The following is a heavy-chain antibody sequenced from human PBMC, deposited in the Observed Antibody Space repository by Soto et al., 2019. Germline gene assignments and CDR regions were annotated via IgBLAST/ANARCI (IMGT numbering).Heavy chain of an antibody. Sequence: QVQLQEAGPGLVKPSPTLSLTCIVSGCSISSGNHFWSWIRQPPGKGLEWIGYIFYSGTAYYNSSLERRVSISVDTAKIQFAQNLSSVTAAETAMNYCAREVITPVHQGSDDAFDVWGQGTMVTVSS. CDR2: IFYSGTA. CDR3: AREVITPVHQGSDDAFDV. CDR1: GCSISSGNHF. V-gene: IGHV4-30-4*01. D-gene: IGHD2-21*01. J-gene: IGHJ3*01.